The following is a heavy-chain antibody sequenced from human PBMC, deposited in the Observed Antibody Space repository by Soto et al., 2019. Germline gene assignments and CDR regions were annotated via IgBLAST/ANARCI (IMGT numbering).Heavy chain of an antibody. CDR3: AREGCSSTSCYSRSYYYYGMDV. V-gene: IGHV1-2*04. D-gene: IGHD2-2*02. CDR2: INPNSGGT. CDR1: GYTFTGYY. J-gene: IGHJ6*02. Sequence: ASVTVSCQASGYTFTGYYMHGVRQAPGQGLEWMGWINPNSGGTNYAQKFQGWVTMTRDTSISTAYMELSRLRSDDTAVYYCAREGCSSTSCYSRSYYYYGMDVWGQGTTVTVSS.